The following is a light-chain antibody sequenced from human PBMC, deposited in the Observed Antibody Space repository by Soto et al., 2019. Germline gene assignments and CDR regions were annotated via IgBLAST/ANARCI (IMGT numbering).Light chain of an antibody. CDR2: DVS. CDR3: SSYTSSSLYV. J-gene: IGLJ1*01. CDR1: SSDVGGYNY. Sequence: QSALPQPASVSGSPGQSITLSCTGTSSDVGGYNYVSWYQQHPGKAPKLMIYDVSNRPSGVSNRFSGSKSGNTASLTISGLQAEDEADYYFSSYTSSSLYVFGTGTKLTVL. V-gene: IGLV2-14*01.